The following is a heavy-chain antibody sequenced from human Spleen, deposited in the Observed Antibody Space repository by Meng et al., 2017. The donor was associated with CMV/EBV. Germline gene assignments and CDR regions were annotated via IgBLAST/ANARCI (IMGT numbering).Heavy chain of an antibody. CDR1: CFTFSDYS. J-gene: IGHJ5*02. CDR3: VTDPPLTGGRWFDP. CDR2: ISGSGDTI. V-gene: IGHV3-11*01. D-gene: IGHD3-16*01. Sequence: SCFTFSDYSISWIRQAPGKGLEWVSYISGSGDTIYYADSVKGRFSISRDNAKNSLYLQMNSLKAEDTAVYYCVTDPPLTGGRWFDPWGQGTLVTVSS.